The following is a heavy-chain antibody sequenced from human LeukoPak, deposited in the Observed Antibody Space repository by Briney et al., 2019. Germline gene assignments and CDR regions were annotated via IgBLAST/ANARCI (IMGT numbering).Heavy chain of an antibody. V-gene: IGHV4-31*03. CDR2: IYYSGST. CDR3: ARVARTLRDYYDSSGYSEYFQH. Sequence: PSETLSLTCTVSGGSISSGGYYWSWIRQHPGKGLEWIGYIYYSGSTYYNPSLKSRVTISVDTSKNQFSLKLSSVTAADTAVCYCARVARTLRDYYDSSGYSEYFQHWGQGTLVTVSS. CDR1: GGSISSGGYY. J-gene: IGHJ1*01. D-gene: IGHD3-22*01.